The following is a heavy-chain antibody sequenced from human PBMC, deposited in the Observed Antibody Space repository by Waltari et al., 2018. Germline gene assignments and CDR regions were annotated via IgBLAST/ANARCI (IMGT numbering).Heavy chain of an antibody. J-gene: IGHJ4*02. Sequence: EVQLVESGGGLVKPGGSLRLSCGASGFNFRNAWMSWVRQDPGKGLEWVGRIKNQAYGGPTDYATPVKGRFSIARDDSKSTLYLQMNTLKSEDTAVYYCTTDPVLTAFDYWGQGTLVTVSS. CDR1: GFNFRNAW. V-gene: IGHV3-15*01. D-gene: IGHD2-15*01. CDR3: TTDPVLTAFDY. CDR2: IKNQAYGGPT.